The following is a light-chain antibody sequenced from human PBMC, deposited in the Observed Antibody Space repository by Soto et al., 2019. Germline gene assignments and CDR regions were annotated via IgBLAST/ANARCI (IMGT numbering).Light chain of an antibody. CDR1: QSLLHITGETF. Sequence: DVVMTQHPLSLSVTPGQPASSSCKSSQSLLHITGETFLFWYLQKPGQSPQLLIYEVSTRVSGVPDRFSGSGSGTDFTLEISRVETDDVGIYYCMQSTQLPPTFGQGTRLEIK. V-gene: IGKV2D-29*02. CDR2: EVS. J-gene: IGKJ5*01. CDR3: MQSTQLPPT.